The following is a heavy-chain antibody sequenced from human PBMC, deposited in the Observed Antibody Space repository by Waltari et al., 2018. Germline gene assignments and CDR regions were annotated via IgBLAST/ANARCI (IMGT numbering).Heavy chain of an antibody. Sequence: EVQRLESGGGLVQPGGSLRLSCAASGFTFSSYAMSWVRQGPGKGLEWVSAISGSGGSTYYADSVKGRFTISRDNSKNTLYLQMNSLRAEDTAVYYCARGDIAARPGGWFDPWGQGTLVTVSS. D-gene: IGHD6-6*01. CDR1: GFTFSSYA. V-gene: IGHV3-23*01. CDR2: ISGSGGST. CDR3: ARGDIAARPGGWFDP. J-gene: IGHJ5*02.